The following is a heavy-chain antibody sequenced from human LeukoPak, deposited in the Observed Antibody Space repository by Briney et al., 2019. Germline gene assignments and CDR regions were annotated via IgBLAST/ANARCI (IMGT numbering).Heavy chain of an antibody. D-gene: IGHD4-17*01. CDR2: IKQDGSEK. J-gene: IGHJ4*02. Sequence: GGSLRLSCAASGFTFSSYWMSGVRQAPGKGLEWVANIKQDGSEKYYVDSLKGRFTISRDNAKNSLYLQMNSLRAEATAVYYCAKNLITLLSTVTTDYWGQGTLVTVSS. CDR3: AKNLITLLSTVTTDY. CDR1: GFTFSSYW. V-gene: IGHV3-7*03.